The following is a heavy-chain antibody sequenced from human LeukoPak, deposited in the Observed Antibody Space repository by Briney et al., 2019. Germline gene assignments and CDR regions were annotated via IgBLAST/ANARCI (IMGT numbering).Heavy chain of an antibody. V-gene: IGHV3-66*01. CDR1: GGSISSYY. D-gene: IGHD3-10*01. CDR2: IYSGDRT. Sequence: ETLSLTCTVSGGSISSYYWSWIRQAPGKGLEWVSIIYSGDRTDYADSLKDRFTISRDTSKNTLYLQMSSLRAEDTAVYYCARDVRKQGLWSWGQGTLVTVSS. CDR3: ARDVRKQGLWS. J-gene: IGHJ4*02.